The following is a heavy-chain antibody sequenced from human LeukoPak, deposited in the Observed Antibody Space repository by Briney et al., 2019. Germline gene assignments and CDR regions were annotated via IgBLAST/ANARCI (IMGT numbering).Heavy chain of an antibody. CDR2: ISANGVDT. J-gene: IGHJ5*02. CDR3: AKDVWWSVS. CDR1: GFTFSNHA. Sequence: GGSQRLSCVASGFTFSNHAMTWVRQAPGKGLEWVSAISANGVDTFYAPSVKGRFTISRDNSKNTLYLQINSLRAEDTAIYYCAKDVWWSVSWGQGTLVTVSP. V-gene: IGHV3-23*01. D-gene: IGHD2-8*02.